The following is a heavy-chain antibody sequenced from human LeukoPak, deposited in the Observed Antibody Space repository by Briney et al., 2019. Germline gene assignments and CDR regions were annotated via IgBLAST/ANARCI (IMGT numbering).Heavy chain of an antibody. CDR2: IIPIFGTA. Sequence: SVKVSCKASGGTFSSYAISWVRQAPGQGLEWMGGIIPIFGTANYAQKFQGRGTITTDESTSTAYMELSSLRSEDTAVYYCASDDMNTAMVNRPHYFDYWGQGTLVTVSS. CDR3: ASDDMNTAMVNRPHYFDY. V-gene: IGHV1-69*05. J-gene: IGHJ4*02. CDR1: GGTFSSYA. D-gene: IGHD5-18*01.